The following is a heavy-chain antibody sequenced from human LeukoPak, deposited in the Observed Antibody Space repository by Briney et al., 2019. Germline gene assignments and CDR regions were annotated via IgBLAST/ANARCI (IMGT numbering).Heavy chain of an antibody. Sequence: GRSLRLSCAASGFTFSSYTMHWVRQAPGKGLEWVAVISYDGSNKYYADSVKDRFTISRDNSKNTLYLQMNSLRAEDTAVYYCAREDFGYCSSTSCYYDYWGQGTLVTVSS. D-gene: IGHD2-2*01. CDR1: GFTFSSYT. V-gene: IGHV3-30-3*01. CDR3: AREDFGYCSSTSCYYDY. J-gene: IGHJ4*02. CDR2: ISYDGSNK.